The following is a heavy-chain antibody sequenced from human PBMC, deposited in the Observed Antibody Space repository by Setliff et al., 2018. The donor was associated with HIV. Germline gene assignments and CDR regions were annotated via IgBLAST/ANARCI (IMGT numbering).Heavy chain of an antibody. CDR1: GGSITSADYY. V-gene: IGHV4-61*02. Sequence: SQTLSLTCTVSGGSITSADYYWTWIRQPAGKGLEWIGRFSVPGTTNYGPSFKSRLTIWVDMSKNQFSLKLTSVTAADTAVYYCARRKGGYGLDVWGQGTTVTVSS. CDR2: FSVPGTT. J-gene: IGHJ6*02. D-gene: IGHD3-16*01. CDR3: ARRKGGYGLDV.